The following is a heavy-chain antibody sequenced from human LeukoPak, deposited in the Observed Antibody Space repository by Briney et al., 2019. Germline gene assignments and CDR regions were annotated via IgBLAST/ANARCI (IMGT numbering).Heavy chain of an antibody. Sequence: GGSLRLSCAASGFTLSTYWMSWVRQAPGKGLEWVANIKQDGSEKYYVDSVKGRFTISRDNAKNSLYLQMNSLRAEDTAVYYCARGFHPYWYFDLWGRGTLVTVSS. V-gene: IGHV3-7*01. CDR2: IKQDGSEK. D-gene: IGHD2/OR15-2a*01. CDR1: GFTLSTYW. J-gene: IGHJ2*01. CDR3: ARGFHPYWYFDL.